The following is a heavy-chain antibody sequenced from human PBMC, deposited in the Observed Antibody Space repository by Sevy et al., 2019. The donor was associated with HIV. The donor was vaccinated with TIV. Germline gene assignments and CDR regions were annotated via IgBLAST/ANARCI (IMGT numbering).Heavy chain of an antibody. Sequence: SETLSLTCTVSGGSINSDHWNWIRQPPGKGLEWIGYVYYTGGTNYNPSLKNRVTISVDRTKNRLSLKLTSVTAADTAVYYCARRNDFDIWGQGTMVTVSS. V-gene: IGHV4-59*08. CDR3: ARRNDFDI. J-gene: IGHJ3*02. CDR2: VYYTGGT. CDR1: GGSINSDH.